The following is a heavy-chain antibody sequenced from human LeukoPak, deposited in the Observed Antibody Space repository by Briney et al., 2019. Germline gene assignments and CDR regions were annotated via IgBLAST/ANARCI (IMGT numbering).Heavy chain of an antibody. V-gene: IGHV3-23*01. J-gene: IGHJ4*02. CDR1: GFTFSSYG. CDR2: ISGSGGNT. D-gene: IGHD5-24*01. Sequence: SGGSLRLSCAVSGFTFSSYGMTWVRQAPGKGLEWVSAISGSGGNTYYADSVKGRFTISRDNSMNTLYLQMSSLRANDTAVYYCAKAGRVNGYIRASGDYWGQGTLVIVSS. CDR3: AKAGRVNGYIRASGDY.